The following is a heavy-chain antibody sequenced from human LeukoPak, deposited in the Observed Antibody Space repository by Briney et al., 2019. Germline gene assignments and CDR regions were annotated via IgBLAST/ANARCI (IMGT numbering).Heavy chain of an antibody. V-gene: IGHV5-51*01. J-gene: IGHJ4*02. Sequence: GESLKISCKGSGYSFTSYWIGWVRQMPGKGLAWMGIIYPGDSDTRYSPSFQGQVTISADKSISTAYLQWSSLKASDTAMYYCARQEGYCSSTSCYIVDYWGQGTLVTVSS. CDR2: IYPGDSDT. CDR3: ARQEGYCSSTSCYIVDY. CDR1: GYSFTSYW. D-gene: IGHD2-2*02.